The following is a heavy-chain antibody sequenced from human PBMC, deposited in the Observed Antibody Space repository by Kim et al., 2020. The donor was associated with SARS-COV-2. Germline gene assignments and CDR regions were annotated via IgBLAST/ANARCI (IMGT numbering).Heavy chain of an antibody. CDR1: GHTFIDHT. J-gene: IGHJ3*02. CDR2: ISTKSGAT. V-gene: IGHV1-2*02. CDR3: ARPSTREWDFDAFDI. D-gene: IGHD1-26*01. Sequence: ASVKVSCKASGHTFIDHTLHWVRQAPGQGPAWMGWISTKSGATNYAQKFQGRVTMTRDTSITTAYMEVRSLRSDDTAIYYCARPSTREWDFDAFDIWGQGTMVTVSS.